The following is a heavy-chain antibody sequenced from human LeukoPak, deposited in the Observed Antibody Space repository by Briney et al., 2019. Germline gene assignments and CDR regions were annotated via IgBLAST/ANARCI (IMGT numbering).Heavy chain of an antibody. Sequence: PGGSLRLSCAASGFTFSTYWMTWVRQAPGKGLEWVSVIYSGGSTYYADSVKGRFTISRDNSKNTLYLQMNSLRAEDTAVYYCASTYCSGGSCYFDYWGQGTLVTVSS. CDR2: IYSGGST. J-gene: IGHJ4*02. V-gene: IGHV3-53*01. CDR1: GFTFSTYW. D-gene: IGHD2-15*01. CDR3: ASTYCSGGSCYFDY.